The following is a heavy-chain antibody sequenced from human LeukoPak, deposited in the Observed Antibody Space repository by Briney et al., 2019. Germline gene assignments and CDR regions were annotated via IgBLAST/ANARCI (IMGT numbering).Heavy chain of an antibody. D-gene: IGHD6-19*01. J-gene: IGHJ4*02. CDR2: IKQDGSDR. CDR3: VRNLAVAGTCFDS. Sequence: GESLRLSCAASGFTFRNCWMSWVRQAPGTGLEWVANIKQDGSDRNYVTSVRGRFTISRDNAESSLYLQMNSLRAGDTAVYYCVRNLAVAGTCFDSWGQGTLVTVSS. CDR1: GFTFRNCW. V-gene: IGHV3-7*03.